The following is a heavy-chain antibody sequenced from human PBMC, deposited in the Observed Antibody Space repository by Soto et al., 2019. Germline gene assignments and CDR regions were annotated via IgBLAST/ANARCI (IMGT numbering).Heavy chain of an antibody. CDR2: IIPILGIA. J-gene: IGHJ4*02. Sequence: KVSCKASGGTFSSYTISWVRQAPGQGLEWMGRIIPILGIANYAQKFQGRVTITADKSTSTAYMELSSLRSEDTAVYYCARDGVAAAGTLDYWGQGTLVTVSS. D-gene: IGHD6-13*01. V-gene: IGHV1-69*04. CDR3: ARDGVAAAGTLDY. CDR1: GGTFSSYT.